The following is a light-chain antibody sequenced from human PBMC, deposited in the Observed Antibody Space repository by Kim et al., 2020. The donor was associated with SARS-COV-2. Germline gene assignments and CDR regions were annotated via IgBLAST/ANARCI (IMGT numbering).Light chain of an antibody. CDR3: QSYDSSNVV. J-gene: IGLJ2*01. V-gene: IGLV6-57*03. CDR1: SGSIASNY. CDR2: EDN. Sequence: GTKITIPCPRSSGSIASNYVQWDQQRPGSAPTTVIYEDNQRPSGVPDRFSGSIDSSSNSASLTISGLKTEDEADYYCQSYDSSNVVFGGGTQLTVL.